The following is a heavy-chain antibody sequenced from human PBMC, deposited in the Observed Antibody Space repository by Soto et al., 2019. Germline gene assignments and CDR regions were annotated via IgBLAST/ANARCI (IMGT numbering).Heavy chain of an antibody. J-gene: IGHJ4*02. Sequence: EVDLVESGGGLAKPGGALRLSCTDSGFTFSSHTMNWVRQAPGKGLEWVSSISATGSDIYYGDSVMGRFTISRDNAKNSLYLQLNNLRFEDTAVYYCARGYDVVRVPVAIRVGYFDHWGQGTVVTVSS. CDR3: ARGYDVVRVPVAIRVGYFDH. CDR1: GFTFSSHT. D-gene: IGHD3-16*01. CDR2: ISATGSDI. V-gene: IGHV3-21*01.